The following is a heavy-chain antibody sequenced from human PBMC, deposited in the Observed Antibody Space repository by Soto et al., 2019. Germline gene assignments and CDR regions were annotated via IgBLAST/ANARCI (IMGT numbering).Heavy chain of an antibody. Sequence: GGSLRLSCAASGFTFSSYAMSWVRQAPGKGLEWVSAISGSGGSTYYADSVKGRFTISRDNSKNTLYLQMTSLTAEDTAVYYCAKDRIPAGYYYGMDVWGQGTTVTVSS. CDR2: ISGSGGST. D-gene: IGHD6-13*01. V-gene: IGHV3-23*01. CDR3: AKDRIPAGYYYGMDV. J-gene: IGHJ6*02. CDR1: GFTFSSYA.